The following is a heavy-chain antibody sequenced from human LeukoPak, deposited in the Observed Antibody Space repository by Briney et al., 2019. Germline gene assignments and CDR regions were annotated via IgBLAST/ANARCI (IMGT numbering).Heavy chain of an antibody. Sequence: TSETLSLTCTVSGYSISSGYYWGWIRQPPGKGLEWIGSIHYSARIYYNPSLKSRLTISPDTSKNQFSLKLTSVTAADTAVYYCTREVRSAWASFDPWGQGTLVIVSS. CDR2: IHYSARI. CDR3: TREVRSAWASFDP. J-gene: IGHJ5*02. V-gene: IGHV4-38-2*02. D-gene: IGHD1-26*01. CDR1: GYSISSGYY.